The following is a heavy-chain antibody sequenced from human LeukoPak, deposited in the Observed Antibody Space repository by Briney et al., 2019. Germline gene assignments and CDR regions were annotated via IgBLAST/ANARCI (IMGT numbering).Heavy chain of an antibody. V-gene: IGHV3-33*01. Sequence: SLRLSCAASGFTFSTYGMHWVRQAPGKGLEWVAVIRYDGGNKNYGDSVKGRFTISRDNSKNTLYLQMNSLRAEDTAVYYCARAISAMVADNWGQGTLVTVSS. CDR3: ARAISAMVADN. D-gene: IGHD5-18*01. CDR2: IRYDGGNK. J-gene: IGHJ4*02. CDR1: GFTFSTYG.